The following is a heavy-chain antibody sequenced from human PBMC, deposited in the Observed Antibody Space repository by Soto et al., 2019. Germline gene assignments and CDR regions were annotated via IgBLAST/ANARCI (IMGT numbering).Heavy chain of an antibody. CDR3: ARGVEYSSSSSDY. V-gene: IGHV3-64*01. Sequence: EVQLVESGGGLVQPGGSLRLSCAASGFTFSSYAMHWVRQAPGKGLEYVSAISSNGGSTYYANSVKGRFTISRDNSKNTLYLQMGNLRAEDMAVYYCARGVEYSSSSSDYWGQGTLVTVSS. CDR2: ISSNGGST. CDR1: GFTFSSYA. D-gene: IGHD6-6*01. J-gene: IGHJ4*02.